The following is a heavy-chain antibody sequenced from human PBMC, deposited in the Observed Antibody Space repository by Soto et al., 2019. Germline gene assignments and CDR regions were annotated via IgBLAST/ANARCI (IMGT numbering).Heavy chain of an antibody. Sequence: ASVKVSCKASGYTFTSYGISWERQAPGQGLEWMGWISAYNGNTNYAQKLQGRVTMTTDTSTSTAYMELRRLRSDDPAVYYCARAPTVTTSYYYYYYMEVWGKGTTVTVSS. J-gene: IGHJ6*03. CDR2: ISAYNGNT. CDR1: GYTFTSYG. CDR3: ARAPTVTTSYYYYYYMEV. V-gene: IGHV1-18*01. D-gene: IGHD4-17*01.